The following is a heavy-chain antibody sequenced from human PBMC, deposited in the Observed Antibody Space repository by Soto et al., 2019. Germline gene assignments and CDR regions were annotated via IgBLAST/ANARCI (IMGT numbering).Heavy chain of an antibody. CDR2: ISGSGGST. J-gene: IGHJ4*02. Sequence: EVQLLESGGGLVQPGGSLRLSCAASGFTFSNYVMTWVRQAPGKGLEWVSGISGSGGSTYYTDSVKGRFTISRDNSKNTLYVRMNSLRAEYTAVYYCSKGGPSRGSCYPGVDWGQGTLVTVS. CDR3: SKGGPSRGSCYPGVD. CDR1: GFTFSNYV. V-gene: IGHV3-23*01. D-gene: IGHD2-2*01.